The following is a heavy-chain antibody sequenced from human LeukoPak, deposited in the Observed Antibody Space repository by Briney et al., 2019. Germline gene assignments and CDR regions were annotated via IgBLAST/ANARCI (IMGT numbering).Heavy chain of an antibody. CDR2: INYSGNT. CDR3: ARGYYDSRGYSNTFDI. V-gene: IGHV4-59*01. CDR1: GASISSSY. Sequence: SETLSLTCAVSGASISSSYWSWIRQPPGKGLEWIGYINYSGNTKYNPSLESRVTISVDASNNQFSLRLSSVTAADTAFYYCARGYYDSRGYSNTFDIWGQGTLVTVS. D-gene: IGHD3-22*01. J-gene: IGHJ3*02.